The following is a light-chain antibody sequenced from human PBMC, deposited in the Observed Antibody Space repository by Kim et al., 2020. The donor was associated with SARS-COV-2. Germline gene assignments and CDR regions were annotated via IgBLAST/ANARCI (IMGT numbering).Light chain of an antibody. CDR3: QKCDSAPWT. CDR2: AAS. Sequence: GDRVTIPGRAIQDISNYLAWFQLKPGKAPKLLIYAASALQPGVPSRFSGSGSGTDFTLTVTSLQPEDVATYYCQKCDSAPWTFGQGTKVDIK. CDR1: QDISNY. V-gene: IGKV1-27*01. J-gene: IGKJ1*01.